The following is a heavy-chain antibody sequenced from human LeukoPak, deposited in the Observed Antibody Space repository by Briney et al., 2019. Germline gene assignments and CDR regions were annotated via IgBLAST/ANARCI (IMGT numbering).Heavy chain of an antibody. J-gene: IGHJ4*02. CDR3: ARDGGYSGYEPFDY. CDR2: IRDDGSKK. Sequence: PGGSLRLSCAASGFTFSSYGMHWVRQAPGKGLEWVAFIRDDGSKKYYADSVKGRFTISRDNSKNTLYLQMNSLRAEDTAVYYCARDGGYSGYEPFDYWGQGTLVTVSS. V-gene: IGHV3-30*02. CDR1: GFTFSSYG. D-gene: IGHD5-12*01.